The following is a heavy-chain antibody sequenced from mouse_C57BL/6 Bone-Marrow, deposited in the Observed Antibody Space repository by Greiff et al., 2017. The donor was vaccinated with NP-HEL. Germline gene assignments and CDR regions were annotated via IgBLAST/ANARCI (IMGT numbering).Heavy chain of an antibody. J-gene: IGHJ4*01. Sequence: QVQLQQSGAELVMPGASVKLSCKASGYTFTSYWMHWVKQRPGQGLEWIGEIDPFDSYTNYNQKFKGKSTLTVDNSSSTAYMQLSNLTSEDSAVYYCARGEAHNSNYLYYYAMDYWGQGTSVTVSS. CDR2: IDPFDSYT. V-gene: IGHV1-69*01. D-gene: IGHD2-5*01. CDR3: ARGEAHNSNYLYYYAMDY. CDR1: GYTFTSYW.